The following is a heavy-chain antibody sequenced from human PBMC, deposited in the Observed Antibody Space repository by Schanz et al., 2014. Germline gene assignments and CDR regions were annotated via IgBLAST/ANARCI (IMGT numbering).Heavy chain of an antibody. D-gene: IGHD3-16*01. CDR2: VCYDGSKK. J-gene: IGHJ3*01. CDR1: GFTFSNFG. CDR3: TRDRGALINHNDALDL. Sequence: QVQLVESGGGVVQPGRSLRLSCAASGFTFSNFGLHWVRQAPGKGLNWVAVVCYDGSKKYYADSVRGRFTISRDNSKNTVYLQMNSLRSEDTAVYYCTRDRGALINHNDALDLWGQGTMVSVSS. V-gene: IGHV3-30*03.